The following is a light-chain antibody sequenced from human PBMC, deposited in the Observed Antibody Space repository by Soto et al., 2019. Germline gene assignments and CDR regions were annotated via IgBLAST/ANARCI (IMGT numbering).Light chain of an antibody. V-gene: IGKV3-20*01. Sequence: EIVLTQSPDTLSLSPGESATLSCRASQSVSSSYLAWYQQKPGQAPRLLIFGASSRATGIPDRFSGSGSGTDFTLTISRVEPEDCAVFYCQQYDNSITFGQGTRLEIE. CDR1: QSVSSSY. J-gene: IGKJ5*01. CDR2: GAS. CDR3: QQYDNSIT.